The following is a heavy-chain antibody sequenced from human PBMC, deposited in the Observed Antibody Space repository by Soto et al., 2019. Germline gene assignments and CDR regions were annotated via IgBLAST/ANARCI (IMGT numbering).Heavy chain of an antibody. V-gene: IGHV4-31*01. CDR2: IYYSGST. Sequence: QVQLQESGPGLVKPSQTLSLTCTVSGGSISSGGYYWSWIRQHPGKGLEWIGYIYYSGSTYYNPSLQILVTISEDTSKNQSSPNLTAVTAADTAVYYCARLLRTYDILTGPGYYGMDVWGQGTTVTVSS. CDR1: GGSISSGGYY. D-gene: IGHD3-9*01. J-gene: IGHJ6*02. CDR3: ARLLRTYDILTGPGYYGMDV.